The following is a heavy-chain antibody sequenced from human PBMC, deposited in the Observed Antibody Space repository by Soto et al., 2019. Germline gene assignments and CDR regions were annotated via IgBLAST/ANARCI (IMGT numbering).Heavy chain of an antibody. V-gene: IGHV4-59*08. D-gene: IGHD3-10*01. J-gene: IGHJ4*02. CDR3: ARHLSVRGVFDF. CDR1: GDFNTNFY. CDR2: IYSSGST. Sequence: QVQLQESGPGLVKPSETLSLTCTVSGDFNTNFYWSWIRQSPGKGLEWMGFIYSSGSTRYNPSLTSRIPMSLDRAMTQFSLRRSSVAAADTAVYYCARHLSVRGVFDFWGQGTQVTVSS.